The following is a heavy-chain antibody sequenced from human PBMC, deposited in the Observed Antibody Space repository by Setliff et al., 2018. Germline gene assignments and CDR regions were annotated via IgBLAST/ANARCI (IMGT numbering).Heavy chain of an antibody. V-gene: IGHV4-39*01. Sequence: SETLSLTCTVSSGSISSDNYYWGWIRQPPGKGLEWIGTLSYNGNAYYTPSLKSRVTISIDTSKNQFSLKLRSVTAADTAVYYCARGGGRIRQLGATGVHTFDIWGQGKMVTVSS. J-gene: IGHJ3*02. CDR2: LSYNGNA. D-gene: IGHD1-1*01. CDR3: ARGGGRIRQLGATGVHTFDI. CDR1: SGSISSDNYY.